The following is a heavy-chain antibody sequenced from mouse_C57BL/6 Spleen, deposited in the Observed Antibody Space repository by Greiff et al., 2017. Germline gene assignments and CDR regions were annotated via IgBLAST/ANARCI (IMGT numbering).Heavy chain of an antibody. CDR3: ARPPYYSNYSWFAY. D-gene: IGHD2-5*01. Sequence: QVQLQQPGAELVMPGASVKLSCKASGYTFTSYWMHWVKQRPGQGLEWIGEIDPSDSYTNYNQKFKGKSTLTVDKSSSTAYMQLSSLTSEDSAVYYCARPPYYSNYSWFAYWRQGTLVTVSA. CDR1: GYTFTSYW. CDR2: IDPSDSYT. V-gene: IGHV1-69*01. J-gene: IGHJ3*01.